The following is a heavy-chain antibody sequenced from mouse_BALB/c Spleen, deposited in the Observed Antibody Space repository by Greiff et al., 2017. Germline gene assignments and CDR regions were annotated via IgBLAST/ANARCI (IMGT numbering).Heavy chain of an antibody. J-gene: IGHJ4*01. D-gene: IGHD2-12*01. CDR1: GYAFTNYL. V-gene: IGHV1-54*01. Sequence: QVQLQQSGAELVRPGTSVKVSCKASGYAFTNYLIEWVKQRPGQGLEWIGVINPGSGGTNYNEKFKGKATLTADKSSSTAYMQLSSLTSDDSAVYFCARRDYNAMDYWGQGTSVTVSA. CDR2: INPGSGGT. CDR3: ARRDYNAMDY.